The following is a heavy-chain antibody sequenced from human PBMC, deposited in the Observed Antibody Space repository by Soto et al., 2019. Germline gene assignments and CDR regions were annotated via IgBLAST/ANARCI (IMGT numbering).Heavy chain of an antibody. D-gene: IGHD3-22*01. J-gene: IGHJ3*02. CDR2: IIPILGIA. V-gene: IGHV1-69*02. Sequence: SVKVSCKASGVTFSSYTISCVRQAPGQGLEWMGRIIPILGIANYAQKFQGRVTITADKSTSTAYMELSSLRSEDTAVYYCARAPYYYDSSPRAFDIWGQGTMVTVSS. CDR1: GVTFSSYT. CDR3: ARAPYYYDSSPRAFDI.